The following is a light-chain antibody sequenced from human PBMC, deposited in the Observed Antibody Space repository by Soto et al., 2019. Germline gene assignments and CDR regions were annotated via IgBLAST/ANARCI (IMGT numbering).Light chain of an antibody. Sequence: QSVLTQPPSVSGAPGQRVTISCTGSSSNIGAGYDVHWYQQLPGTAPKLLIYGNSNRPSGVPDRFSGSKSGTSASLAITGFQAEDEADYYCQSYHSSLSGYVFGTGTKLTVL. CDR1: SSNIGAGYD. V-gene: IGLV1-40*01. CDR2: GNS. CDR3: QSYHSSLSGYV. J-gene: IGLJ1*01.